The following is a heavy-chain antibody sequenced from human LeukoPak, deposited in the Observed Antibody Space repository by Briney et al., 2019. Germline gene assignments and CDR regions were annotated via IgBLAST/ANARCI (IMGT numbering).Heavy chain of an antibody. Sequence: SETLSLTCTVSGYPISSGYYWDWIRQPPGKGLEWIGSMYHSGSIYYNPSLKSRVTMSIDTSKNQFSLKLSSVTAADTAVYYCARGRTAMASFDYWGQGTLVTVSS. D-gene: IGHD5-18*01. CDR1: GYPISSGYY. CDR2: MYHSGSI. V-gene: IGHV4-38-2*02. J-gene: IGHJ4*02. CDR3: ARGRTAMASFDY.